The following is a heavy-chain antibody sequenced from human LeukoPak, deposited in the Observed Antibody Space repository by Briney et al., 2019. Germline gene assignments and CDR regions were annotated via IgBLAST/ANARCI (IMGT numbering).Heavy chain of an antibody. Sequence: ASVKVSCKASGYTFTGYHMHWVRQAPGQGLEWMGWINTNNGGTSYAQKFQGRVTMTRDTSISTGYMELSRLTSDDTAVYYCTSNSDTSAYYAFDFWGQGTMVTVSS. V-gene: IGHV1-2*02. J-gene: IGHJ3*01. D-gene: IGHD3-22*01. CDR1: GYTFTGYH. CDR3: TSNSDTSAYYAFDF. CDR2: INTNNGGT.